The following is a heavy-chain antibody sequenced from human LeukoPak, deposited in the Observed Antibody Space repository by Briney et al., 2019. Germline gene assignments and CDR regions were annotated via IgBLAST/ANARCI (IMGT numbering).Heavy chain of an antibody. D-gene: IGHD4-23*01. Sequence: GGSLRLSCVGSGFAFHNYAMHWVRRPPGKGLEWGSAINWNSDTKAYADSVKGRFTISRDRARNSSYLQMDSLRPEDTALYYCAKDTGGNGAYFYAMDVWGQGTSVTVSS. CDR3: AKDTGGNGAYFYAMDV. J-gene: IGHJ6*02. CDR2: INWNSDTK. V-gene: IGHV3-9*01. CDR1: GFAFHNYA.